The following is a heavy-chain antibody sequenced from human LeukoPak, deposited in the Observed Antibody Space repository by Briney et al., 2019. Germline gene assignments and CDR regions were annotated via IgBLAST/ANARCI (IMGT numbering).Heavy chain of an antibody. CDR1: GGSISSYY. J-gene: IGHJ3*02. CDR2: IYYSGST. Sequence: TTSETLSLTCTVSGGSISSYYWSWIRQPPGKELEWIGYIYYSGSTNYNPSLKSRVTISVDTSKNQFSLKLSSVTAADTAVYYCARRFSNAFDIWGQGTMVTVSS. CDR3: ARRFSNAFDI. V-gene: IGHV4-59*01. D-gene: IGHD3-3*01.